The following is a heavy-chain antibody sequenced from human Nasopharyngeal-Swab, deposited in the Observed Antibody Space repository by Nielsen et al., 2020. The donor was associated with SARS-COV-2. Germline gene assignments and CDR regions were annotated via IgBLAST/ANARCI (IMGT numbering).Heavy chain of an antibody. D-gene: IGHD3-10*01. CDR2: ISSSGSTI. Sequence: GESLKISCAASGFTFNDYYMSLIRQAPGKGLEWVSYISSSGSTIYYADSVKGRFTISRDNAKNSLYLQINSLRAEDTAVYYCARDGFGEFDYYYYGMDVWGQGTTVTVSS. CDR3: ARDGFGEFDYYYYGMDV. J-gene: IGHJ6*02. CDR1: GFTFNDYY. V-gene: IGHV3-11*04.